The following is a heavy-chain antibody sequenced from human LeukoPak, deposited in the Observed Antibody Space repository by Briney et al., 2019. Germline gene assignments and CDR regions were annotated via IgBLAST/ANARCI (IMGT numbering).Heavy chain of an antibody. CDR1: GGSFSGYY. CDR3: ARSLVPAAPQYNWFDP. V-gene: IGHV4-34*01. J-gene: IGHJ5*02. D-gene: IGHD2-2*01. Sequence: SETLSLTCAVYGGSFSGYYWSWIRQPPGKGLEWIGEINHSGNTNHNPSLTSRVPLSVDTSKNQFSLRLGSVTAADTALYYCARSLVPAAPQYNWFDPWGQGTLVTVSS. CDR2: INHSGNT.